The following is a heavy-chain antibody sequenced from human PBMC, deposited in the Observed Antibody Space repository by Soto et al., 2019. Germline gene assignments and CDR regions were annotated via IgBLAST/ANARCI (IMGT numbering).Heavy chain of an antibody. CDR2: INHSGST. CDR3: ARGRGQTSELAYCGGDCYFDY. D-gene: IGHD2-21*02. CDR1: GGSFSGYY. Sequence: SETLSLTCAVYGGSFSGYYWSWIRQPPGKGLEWIGEINHSGSTNYNPSLKSRVTISVDTSKNQFSLKLSSVTAADTAVYYCARGRGQTSELAYCGGDCYFDYWGQGTLVTVSS. J-gene: IGHJ4*02. V-gene: IGHV4-34*01.